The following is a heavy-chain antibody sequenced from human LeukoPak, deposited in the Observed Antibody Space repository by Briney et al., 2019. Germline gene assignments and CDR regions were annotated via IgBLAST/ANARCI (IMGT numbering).Heavy chain of an antibody. CDR1: GFTFSDYS. CDR3: GRTWSAYGALYYFDS. D-gene: IGHD4/OR15-4a*01. J-gene: IGHJ4*02. V-gene: IGHV3-72*01. Sequence: PGGSLRLSCTASGFTFSDYSMDWVRQAPGKGLEWVGRSKNRPESYTTEYAASVKGRFTISRDNSQSSLFLQMNSLKTEDTAVYYCGRTWSAYGALYYFDSWGQGTLVTVSS. CDR2: SKNRPESYTT.